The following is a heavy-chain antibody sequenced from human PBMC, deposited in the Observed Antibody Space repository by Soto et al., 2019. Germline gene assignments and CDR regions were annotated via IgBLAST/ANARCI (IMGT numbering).Heavy chain of an antibody. D-gene: IGHD3-16*01. J-gene: IGHJ3*02. Sequence: QVQLQESGPGLVKPSGTLSLTCEVSGGSISSNYWWSWVRQPPGKGVEWIGEMYHSGSTNYNPSLKSRVTISVDKSNNQFFLDLTSVTAADTAVYYCARLHMITFGGHVYRPFDIWGQGTMVTVSS. V-gene: IGHV4-4*02. CDR2: MYHSGST. CDR3: ARLHMITFGGHVYRPFDI. CDR1: GGSISSNYW.